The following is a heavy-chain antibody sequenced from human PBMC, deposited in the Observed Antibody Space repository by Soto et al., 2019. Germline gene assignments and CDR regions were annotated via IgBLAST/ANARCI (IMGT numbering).Heavy chain of an antibody. V-gene: IGHV3-33*01. Sequence: PGGSLRLSCAASGFTFSSYVMHWVRQSPGKGLEWVAVIWYDGSNKYYADSVKGRFTISRDNSKNTLYLQMNSLRAEDTAVYYCARVSYDSSGYCLDYWGQGTLVTVSS. J-gene: IGHJ4*02. D-gene: IGHD3-22*01. CDR3: ARVSYDSSGYCLDY. CDR2: IWYDGSNK. CDR1: GFTFSSYV.